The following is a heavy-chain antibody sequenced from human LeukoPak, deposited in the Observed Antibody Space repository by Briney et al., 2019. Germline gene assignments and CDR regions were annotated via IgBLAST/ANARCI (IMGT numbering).Heavy chain of an antibody. V-gene: IGHV4-39*07. Sequence: SETLSLTCTVSGGSISTTTYYWGWIRQPPGKGLEWIGSIYYSGGTYYNPSLKSRVTISVDTSKNQFSLKLSSVTAADTAVYYCARAMGPHHYYGSGSWPVDYWGQGTLVTVSS. CDR3: ARAMGPHHYYGSGSWPVDY. D-gene: IGHD3-10*01. CDR2: IYYSGGT. J-gene: IGHJ4*02. CDR1: GGSISTTTYY.